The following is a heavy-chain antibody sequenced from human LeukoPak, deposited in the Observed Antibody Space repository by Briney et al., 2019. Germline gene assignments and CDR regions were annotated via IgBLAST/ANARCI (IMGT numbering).Heavy chain of an antibody. J-gene: IGHJ4*02. Sequence: GSLRLSCAASGFSFSNYWMHWVRQTPGKGLVWVSRINTDGTSTSYADSVKDRFTISRDNAKNTLYLQVNSLRAEDTALYFCARSDSGDVDYWGQGTLVTVSS. V-gene: IGHV3-74*01. D-gene: IGHD3-10*01. CDR2: INTDGTST. CDR1: GFSFSNYW. CDR3: ARSDSGDVDY.